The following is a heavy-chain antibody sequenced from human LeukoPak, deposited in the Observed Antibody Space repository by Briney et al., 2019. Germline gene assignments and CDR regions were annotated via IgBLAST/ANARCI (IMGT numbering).Heavy chain of an antibody. J-gene: IGHJ4*02. Sequence: SETLSLTCTVSGGSISSYYWSWIRQPPGKGLEWIGYIYYSGSPNYNPSLKSRVTISVDTSKSQFSLKLSSVTAADPAVYYCARGGMITFGGVIVRDHDYWGQGTLVTVSS. D-gene: IGHD3-16*02. V-gene: IGHV4-59*12. CDR1: GGSISSYY. CDR2: IYYSGSP. CDR3: ARGGMITFGGVIVRDHDY.